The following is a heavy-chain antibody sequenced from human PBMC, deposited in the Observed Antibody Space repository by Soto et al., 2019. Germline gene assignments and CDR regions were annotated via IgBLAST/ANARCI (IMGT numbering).Heavy chain of an antibody. CDR2: INPRGGSA. CDR1: GYPFTSFF. J-gene: IGHJ4*02. V-gene: IGHV1-46*01. Sequence: ASVKFSCKASGYPFTSFFIHWVRQAPGQGLEWVGVINPRGGSANYAQKFQGRLTLTRDTSSTTVYLDLSSLKSEDTALYFCVRAPYSFEIWGQGPLVTVSS. CDR3: VRAPYSFEI.